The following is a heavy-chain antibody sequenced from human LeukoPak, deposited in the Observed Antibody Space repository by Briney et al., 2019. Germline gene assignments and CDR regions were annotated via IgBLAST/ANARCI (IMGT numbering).Heavy chain of an antibody. D-gene: IGHD3-10*01. CDR1: GGSISTYY. V-gene: IGHV4-59*12. CDR2: IFYSGST. Sequence: SESLSLTCTVSGGSISTYYWSWIRQPPGKGLEWIGYIFYSGSTNCNPSLKSRVTMSVDTSRNHFSLKLSSVTAADTAVYYCARDYYGSGSYYAPFDPWGQGTLVTVSS. CDR3: ARDYYGSGSYYAPFDP. J-gene: IGHJ5*02.